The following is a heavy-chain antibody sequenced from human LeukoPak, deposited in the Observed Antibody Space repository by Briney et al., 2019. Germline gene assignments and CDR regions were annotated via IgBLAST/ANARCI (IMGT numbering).Heavy chain of an antibody. CDR1: GGSISSGSYY. V-gene: IGHV4-61*02. CDR2: IYTSGST. CDR3: AAYCSGGSCYSFEAFGY. Sequence: SETLSLTCTVSGGSISSGSYYWSWIRQPAGKGLEWIGRIYTSGSTNYNPSLKSRVTISVDTSKNQFSLKLSSVTAADTAVYYCAAYCSGGSCYSFEAFGYWGQGTLVTVSS. D-gene: IGHD2-15*01. J-gene: IGHJ4*02.